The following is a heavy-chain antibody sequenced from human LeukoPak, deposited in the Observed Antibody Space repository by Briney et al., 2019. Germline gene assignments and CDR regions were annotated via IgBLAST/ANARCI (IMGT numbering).Heavy chain of an antibody. Sequence: PGGSLRLSCEASGFRFGGFWRNWVRQAPGKGPERVANINRDGSEKLYVDSVKGRFTISRDNAKNSLYLQMNSLRVEDTAVYYCTRDVREAYDIWGHGTMVTVSS. D-gene: IGHD3-16*01. CDR2: INRDGSEK. J-gene: IGHJ3*02. CDR1: GFRFGGFW. V-gene: IGHV3-7*01. CDR3: TRDVREAYDI.